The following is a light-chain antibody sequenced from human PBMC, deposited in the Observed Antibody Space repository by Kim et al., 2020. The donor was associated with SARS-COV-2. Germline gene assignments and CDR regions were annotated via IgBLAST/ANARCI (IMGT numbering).Light chain of an antibody. CDR3: CSYAGRSTV. J-gene: IGLJ2*01. CDR1: SSDVGSYKL. CDR2: ELT. Sequence: QSALTQPASVSGSPGQSITISCTGTSSDVGSYKLVSWYQQHPGKAPKIMIYELTKRPSGVSNRFSASKSGNTASLTISGLQAEDEADYYCCSYAGRSTVFGGGTQLTVL. V-gene: IGLV2-23*02.